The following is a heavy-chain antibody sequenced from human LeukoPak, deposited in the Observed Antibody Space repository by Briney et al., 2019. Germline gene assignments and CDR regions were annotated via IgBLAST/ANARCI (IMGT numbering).Heavy chain of an antibody. CDR3: ARDEVGGPLKY. J-gene: IGHJ4*02. CDR2: IREDGNKD. V-gene: IGHV3-7*01. Sequence: TGGSLRLSCLGSDFIFTKYWMTWVRQAPGKGLEWVANIREDGNKDNYIDSVRGRFTISRDNAKNSLYLQMNSPRAEDTAVYYCARDEVGGPLKYWGQGILVTVSS. D-gene: IGHD1-26*01. CDR1: DFIFTKYW.